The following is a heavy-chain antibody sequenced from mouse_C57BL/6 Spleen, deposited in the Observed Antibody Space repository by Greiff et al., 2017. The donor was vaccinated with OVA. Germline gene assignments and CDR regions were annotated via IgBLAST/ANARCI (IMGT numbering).Heavy chain of an antibody. V-gene: IGHV1-81*01. CDR2: IYPRSGNT. CDR1: GYTFTSYG. J-gene: IGHJ4*01. Sequence: VKLQESGAELARPGASVKLSCKASGYTFTSYGISWVKQRTGQGLEWIGEIYPRSGNTYYNEKFKGKATLTADKSSSTAYMELRSLTSEDSAVYFCARFPRGGYYAMDYWGQGTSVTVSS. CDR3: ARFPRGGYYAMDY.